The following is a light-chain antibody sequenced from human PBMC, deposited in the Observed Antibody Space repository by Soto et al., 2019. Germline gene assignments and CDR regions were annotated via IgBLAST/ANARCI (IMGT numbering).Light chain of an antibody. J-gene: IGKJ5*01. V-gene: IGKV3-11*01. CDR1: QSVRTY. Sequence: EVVVTQSPATLSLSPGERATLSCRASQSVRTYLAWYQQKPGQAPRLLIHDASSRATGIPARFSGSGSGTDFTLTISSLEPEDFAVYYCQQRTNWPSSTFGHGTRLEIK. CDR2: DAS. CDR3: QQRTNWPSST.